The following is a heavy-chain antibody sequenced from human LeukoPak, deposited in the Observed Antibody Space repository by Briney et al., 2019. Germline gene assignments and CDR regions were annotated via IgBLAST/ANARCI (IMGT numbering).Heavy chain of an antibody. J-gene: IGHJ5*02. CDR1: GFIFSSYA. CDR3: AKDQLDYYDSSGYYH. V-gene: IGHV3-23*01. CDR2: ISGSGGST. Sequence: GGSLRLSCAASGFIFSSYAMSWVRQAPGKGLEWVSAISGSGGSTYYADSVKGRFTISRDNSKNTLYLQMNSLRAEDTAVYYCAKDQLDYYDSSGYYHWGQGTLVTVSS. D-gene: IGHD3-22*01.